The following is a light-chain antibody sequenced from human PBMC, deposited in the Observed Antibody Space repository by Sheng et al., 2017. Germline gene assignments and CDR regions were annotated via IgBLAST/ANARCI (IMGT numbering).Light chain of an antibody. J-gene: IGLJ2*01. CDR3: CSYAGSDTWV. CDR2: EAT. V-gene: IGLV2-23*01. CDR1: ISAFENYNF. Sequence: QSALTQPASVSGSPGQSITISCTGTISAFENYNFVSWYQQHPGKAPKLMIYEATKRPSGVSVRFSGSKSGSTASLTISGLQAEDEADYYCCSYAGSDTWVFGGGTKLTVV.